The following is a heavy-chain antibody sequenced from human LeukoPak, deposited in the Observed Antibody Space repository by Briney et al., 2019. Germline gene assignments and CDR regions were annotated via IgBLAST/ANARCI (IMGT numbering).Heavy chain of an antibody. CDR3: ARVHLTMIKAPYYYYYMDV. CDR1: GGTFSSYA. J-gene: IGHJ6*03. Sequence: ASVKVSCKASGGTFSSYAISWVRQAPGQGLKWMGGIIPIFGTANYAQKFQGRVTITADKSTSTAYMELSSLRSEDTAVYYCARVHLTMIKAPYYYYYMDVWGKGTTVTVSS. CDR2: IIPIFGTA. V-gene: IGHV1-69*06. D-gene: IGHD3-22*01.